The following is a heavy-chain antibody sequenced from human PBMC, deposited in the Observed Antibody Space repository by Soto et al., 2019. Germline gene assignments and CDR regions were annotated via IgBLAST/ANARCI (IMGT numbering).Heavy chain of an antibody. V-gene: IGHV1-69*13. CDR2: IIPIFGTA. CDR1: GGTFSSYA. J-gene: IGHJ6*02. Sequence: SVKVSCKASGGTFSSYAISWVRQAPGQGLEWMGGIIPIFGTANYAQKFQGRVTITADESTSTAYMELSSLRSEDTAVYYCARERVVVAATRNRTYYYGMDVWGQGTTVTVSS. CDR3: ARERVVVAATRNRTYYYGMDV. D-gene: IGHD2-15*01.